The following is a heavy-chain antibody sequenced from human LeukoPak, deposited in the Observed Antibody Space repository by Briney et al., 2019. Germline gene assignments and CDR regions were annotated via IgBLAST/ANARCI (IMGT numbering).Heavy chain of an antibody. CDR3: ARDSQLPFVSSGCQMAFDI. D-gene: IGHD6-19*01. CDR1: GDDISSSNW. V-gene: IGHV4-4*02. J-gene: IGHJ3*02. CDR2: VYHSGST. Sequence: SETLSLTCSVSGDDISSSNWWTWVRQPPQKGLEWIGEVYHSGSTNYNPSLKSRIYMSVDTSKNQFSLKLSSVTAADTAVYYCARDSQLPFVSSGCQMAFDIWGQGTMVTVSS.